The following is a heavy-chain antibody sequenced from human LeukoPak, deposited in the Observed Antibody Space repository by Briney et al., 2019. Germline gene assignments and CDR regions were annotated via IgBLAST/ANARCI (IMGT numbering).Heavy chain of an antibody. CDR2: ISGSGGST. V-gene: IGHV3-23*01. CDR3: AKGGYDYVWGSYRYGYYYYYGMDV. Sequence: GGSLRLSCAASGFTFSSYAMSWVRQAPGKGLEWVSAISGSGGSTHYADSVKGRFTISRDNSKNTLYLQMNSLRAEDTAVYYCAKGGYDYVWGSYRYGYYYYYGMDVWGQGTTVTVSS. CDR1: GFTFSSYA. J-gene: IGHJ6*02. D-gene: IGHD3-16*02.